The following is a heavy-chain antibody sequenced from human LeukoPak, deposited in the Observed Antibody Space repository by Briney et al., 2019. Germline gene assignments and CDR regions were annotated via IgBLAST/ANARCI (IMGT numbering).Heavy chain of an antibody. CDR2: INAGNGNT. Sequence: ASVKVSCKASGYTFTSYAMHWVRQAPGQRLEWMGWINAGNGNTKYSQKFQGRVTITRDTPASTAYMELSSLRSEDTAVYYCARVGYDILTGYYRYGMDVWGKGTTVTVSS. CDR3: ARVGYDILTGYYRYGMDV. CDR1: GYTFTSYA. D-gene: IGHD3-9*01. J-gene: IGHJ6*04. V-gene: IGHV1-3*01.